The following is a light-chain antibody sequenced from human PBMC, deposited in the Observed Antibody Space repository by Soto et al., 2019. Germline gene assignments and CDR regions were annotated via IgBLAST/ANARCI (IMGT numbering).Light chain of an antibody. CDR1: QTIIGY. Sequence: DIQMTQSPSSRSASIGESVTITCRASQTIIGYLNWYQQKPGKAPRLLINAASNLQSGVPSRFRGSGSETDFTLTITSLQPEDFATYYCQQSYTTPRTFGQGTKVDI. J-gene: IGKJ1*01. V-gene: IGKV1-39*01. CDR2: AAS. CDR3: QQSYTTPRT.